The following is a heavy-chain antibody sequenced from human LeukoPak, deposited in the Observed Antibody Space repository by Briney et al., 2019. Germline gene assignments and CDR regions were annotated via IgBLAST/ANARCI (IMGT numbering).Heavy chain of an antibody. CDR1: GFTFSSYE. D-gene: IGHD2/OR15-2a*01. Sequence: GGSLRLSCAASGFTFSSYEMNWVRQAPGKGLEWVSVISGSGGSTYYADSVKGRFTISKDNARNSLYLQMNSLRDEDTAVYYCARDTSYSFDYWGQGTLVTVSS. CDR3: ARDTSYSFDY. J-gene: IGHJ4*02. V-gene: IGHV3-48*03. CDR2: ISGSGGST.